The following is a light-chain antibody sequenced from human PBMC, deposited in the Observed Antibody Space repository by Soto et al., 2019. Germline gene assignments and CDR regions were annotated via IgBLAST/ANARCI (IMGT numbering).Light chain of an antibody. CDR2: GAS. CDR3: QQYGSSHRALT. J-gene: IGKJ4*01. V-gene: IGKV3-20*01. Sequence: ESVLTQAPGTLSLSPGERATLACRASQSVSSSYLAWYQQKPGQAPRLLLYGASSRATGIPDRFSGTGSGTGFTLTISRLEPEDFAVYYCQQYGSSHRALTFGGGTKVEIK. CDR1: QSVSSSY.